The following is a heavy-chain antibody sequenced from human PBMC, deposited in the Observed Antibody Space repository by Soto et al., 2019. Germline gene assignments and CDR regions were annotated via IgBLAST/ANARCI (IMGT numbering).Heavy chain of an antibody. J-gene: IGHJ5*02. Sequence: GASVKVSCKASGYTFTSYAMHWVRQAPGQRLEWMGWINAGNGSTKYSQKLQGRVTITRDTSASTAYMELSSLRSEDTAVYYCARDLIAAAGTRGNNWFDPWGQGTLVTVSS. V-gene: IGHV1-3*01. CDR1: GYTFTSYA. CDR2: INAGNGST. D-gene: IGHD6-13*01. CDR3: ARDLIAAAGTRGNNWFDP.